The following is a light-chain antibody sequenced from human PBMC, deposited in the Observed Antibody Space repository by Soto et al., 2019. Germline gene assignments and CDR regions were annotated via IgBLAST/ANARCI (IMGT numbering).Light chain of an antibody. Sequence: QSALTQPASVSGSPGQSITISCTGTSSDVGGYNYVSWYQQHPGKAPKLMIYDVSNRPSGVSNRFSGSKSGNTASLTISGGGAEDEADSYCRLYTESSTLTYVFGTGTKLTVL. CDR1: SSDVGGYNY. CDR3: RLYTESSTLTYV. J-gene: IGLJ1*01. V-gene: IGLV2-14*01. CDR2: DVS.